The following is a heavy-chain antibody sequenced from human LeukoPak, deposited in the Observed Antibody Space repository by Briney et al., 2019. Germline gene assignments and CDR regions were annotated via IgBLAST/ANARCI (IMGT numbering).Heavy chain of an antibody. D-gene: IGHD4/OR15-4a*01. CDR3: AKDLLRKDYYFEY. CDR1: GFTFTNYA. Sequence: GGSLRLSCVASGFTFTNYAMTWVRQAPGKGLEWVSGISGSGTTTYYADSVKGRFTISRDNSKNTLYLQMNSLRAEDTAVYYCAKDLLRKDYYFEYWGQGALVTVSS. V-gene: IGHV3-23*01. J-gene: IGHJ4*02. CDR2: ISGSGTTT.